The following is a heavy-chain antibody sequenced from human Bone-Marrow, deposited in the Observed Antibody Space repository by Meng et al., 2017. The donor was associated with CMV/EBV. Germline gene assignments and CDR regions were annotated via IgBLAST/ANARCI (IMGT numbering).Heavy chain of an antibody. CDR3: AKDVSRSHRYGMDV. J-gene: IGHJ6*02. V-gene: IGHV3-30*02. CDR2: IRYDGSNK. Sequence: GGSLRLSCAASGFTFSSYGMHWVRQAPGKGLEWVAFIRYDGSNKYYADSVKGRFTISRDNAKNSLYLQMNSLRGEDTALYYCAKDVSRSHRYGMDVWGQGTTVTVSS. D-gene: IGHD6-13*01. CDR1: GFTFSSYG.